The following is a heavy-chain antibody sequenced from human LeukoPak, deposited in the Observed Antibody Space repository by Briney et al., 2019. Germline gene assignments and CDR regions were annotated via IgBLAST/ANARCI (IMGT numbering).Heavy chain of an antibody. D-gene: IGHD5-24*01. Sequence: SETLSLTCTVSGGSISSSSYYWSWIRQPPGKGLEWIGYIYYSGSTNYNPSLKSRVTISVDTSKNQFSLKLSSVTAADTAVYYCARGRDGYSGWGQGTLVTVSS. V-gene: IGHV4-61*01. J-gene: IGHJ4*02. CDR3: ARGRDGYSG. CDR2: IYYSGST. CDR1: GGSISSSSYY.